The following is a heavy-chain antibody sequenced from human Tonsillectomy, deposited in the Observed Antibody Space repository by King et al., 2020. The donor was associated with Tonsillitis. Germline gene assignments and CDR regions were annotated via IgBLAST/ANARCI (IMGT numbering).Heavy chain of an antibody. CDR1: GYTFTGYY. CDR2: INPNSGGT. V-gene: IGHV1-2*02. J-gene: IGHJ4*02. CDR3: ARARSLMVRGLNAPPPADY. Sequence: VQLVESGAEVKKPGASVKVSCKASGYTFTGYYMHWVRQAPGQGLEWMGWINPNSGGTNYAQKFQGRVTMTRDTSISTAYMELSRLRSDDTAVYYCARARSLMVRGLNAPPPADYWGQGTLVTVSS. D-gene: IGHD3-10*01.